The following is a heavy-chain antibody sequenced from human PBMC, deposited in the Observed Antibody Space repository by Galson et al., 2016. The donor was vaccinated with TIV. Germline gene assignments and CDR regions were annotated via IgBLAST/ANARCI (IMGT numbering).Heavy chain of an antibody. D-gene: IGHD3-22*01. V-gene: IGHV4-4*02. CDR1: GGSISNSHW. Sequence: LSLTCAVSGGSISNSHWWSWVRQPPGKGLEWIGSVYHTGNTYYNPSLKSRVAVSIATSRNQFSLKLSSVTAPDTAVYYCARDFTDSSGYYHTHWYFDLWGRGTLVTVSS. CDR2: VYHTGNT. J-gene: IGHJ2*01. CDR3: ARDFTDSSGYYHTHWYFDL.